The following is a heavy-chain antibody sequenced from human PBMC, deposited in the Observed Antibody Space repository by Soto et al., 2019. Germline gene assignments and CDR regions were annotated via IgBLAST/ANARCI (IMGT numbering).Heavy chain of an antibody. CDR3: ATFVREYSGLSEAFDI. Sequence: ASVKVACKVSGYTLTELSMHWLRQAPGKGLEWMGGFDPEDGETIYAQKFQGRVTMTEDTSTDTAYMELSSLRSEDTAVYYCATFVREYSGLSEAFDIWGQGTMVTVSS. CDR2: FDPEDGET. J-gene: IGHJ3*02. V-gene: IGHV1-24*01. D-gene: IGHD5-12*01. CDR1: GYTLTELS.